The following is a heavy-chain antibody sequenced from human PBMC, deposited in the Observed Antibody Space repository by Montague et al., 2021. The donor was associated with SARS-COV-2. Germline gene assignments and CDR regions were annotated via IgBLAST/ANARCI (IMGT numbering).Heavy chain of an antibody. V-gene: IGHV4-61*02. J-gene: IGHJ5*02. Sequence: TLSLTCTVSIGSISRGSYYWSWIRQPAGKGLRWIGRIYTSGSTNYNPSLKSRFTISVDTSKNQFSLKLSSVTAADTAVYYCARDGYSSGWNGLHWFDPWGQGTPVTVSS. CDR3: ARDGYSSGWNGLHWFDP. CDR2: IYTSGST. CDR1: IGSISRGSYY. D-gene: IGHD6-25*01.